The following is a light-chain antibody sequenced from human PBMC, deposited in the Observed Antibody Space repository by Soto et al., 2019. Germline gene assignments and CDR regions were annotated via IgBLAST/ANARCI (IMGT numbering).Light chain of an antibody. CDR3: QQYNNWPHT. V-gene: IGKV3D-15*01. CDR2: GAS. CDR1: QSVSSN. J-gene: IGKJ2*01. Sequence: EIVMTQSPATLSVSPGERATLSCRASQSVSSNLAWYQQKPGQAPRLLIYGASIRATGIPARFSGGGSGTEFTLTISSLQSEDFAVYYCQQYNNWPHTFGQGTKLEIK.